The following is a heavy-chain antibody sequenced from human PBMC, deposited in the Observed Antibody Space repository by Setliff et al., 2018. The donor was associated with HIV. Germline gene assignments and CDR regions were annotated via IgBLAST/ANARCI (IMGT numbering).Heavy chain of an antibody. D-gene: IGHD1-20*01. CDR3: AKSFNSGPTNWNIDV. J-gene: IGHJ6*03. CDR2: IQYDESNK. V-gene: IGHV3-30*02. CDR1: GLTFSRYG. Sequence: GGSLRLSCAVSGLTFSRYGFHWVRQVPGKGLDWVTFIQYDESNKYYGDSVRGRFTIARDNAKNTLYLQMNSLRSEDTAVYFCAKSFNSGPTNWNIDVWGTGTTVTVSS.